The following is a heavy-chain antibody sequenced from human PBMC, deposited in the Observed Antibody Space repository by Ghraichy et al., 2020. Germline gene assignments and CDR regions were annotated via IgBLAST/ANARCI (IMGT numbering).Heavy chain of an antibody. CDR3: AREADFWSGYYLFGYLFDI. D-gene: IGHD3-3*01. J-gene: IGHJ3*02. V-gene: IGHV3-7*01. Sequence: GGSLRLSCAASGFTFSSYWMSWVRQAPGKGLEWVANIKQDGSEKYYVDSVKGRFTISRDNAKNSLYLQMNSLRAEDTAVYYCAREADFWSGYYLFGYLFDIWGQGTMVTVSS. CDR2: IKQDGSEK. CDR1: GFTFSSYW.